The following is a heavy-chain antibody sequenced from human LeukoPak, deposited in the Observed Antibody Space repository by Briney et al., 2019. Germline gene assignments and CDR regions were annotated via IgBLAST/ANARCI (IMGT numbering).Heavy chain of an antibody. CDR2: ISSSSYI. CDR1: GFTFSSYS. Sequence: PGGSLRLSCAASGFTFSSYSMKWVRQAPGKGLEWVSSISSSSYIYYADSVKGRFTISRDNAKNSLYLQMNSLRAEDTAVYYCARDFRVSLWFGEPGWFDPWGQGTLVTVSS. J-gene: IGHJ5*02. V-gene: IGHV3-21*01. CDR3: ARDFRVSLWFGEPGWFDP. D-gene: IGHD3-10*01.